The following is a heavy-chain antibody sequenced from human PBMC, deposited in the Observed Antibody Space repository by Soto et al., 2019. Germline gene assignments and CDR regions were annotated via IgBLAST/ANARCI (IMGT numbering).Heavy chain of an antibody. CDR1: GFTLSGFD. CDR3: TRRYCSGGGCSSDFDY. CDR2: IKTKVESYAT. D-gene: IGHD2-15*01. Sequence: PGGSLRLSCAASGFTLSGFDIHWVRQASGEGLEWVGRIKTKVESYATELAASVKGRLTISRDDPKNTAYLEMNSLKTEDTAVYYCTRRYCSGGGCSSDFDYLGQGALVSVSS. V-gene: IGHV3-73*01. J-gene: IGHJ4*02.